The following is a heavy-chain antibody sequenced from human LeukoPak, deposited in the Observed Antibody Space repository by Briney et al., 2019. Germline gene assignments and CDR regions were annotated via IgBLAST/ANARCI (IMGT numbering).Heavy chain of an antibody. J-gene: IGHJ6*03. CDR3: AKDSYYYYIDV. CDR2: ISSSSGYI. V-gene: IGHV3-21*01. Sequence: PGGSLRLSCAAAGFTFSSYSMKWVRQAAGKGVGWVASISSSSGYIYYADSVKGRFTISRDNAKNSLYLQMNSLRAEDTAVYYCAKDSYYYYIDVWGKGTTVTVSS. CDR1: GFTFSSYS.